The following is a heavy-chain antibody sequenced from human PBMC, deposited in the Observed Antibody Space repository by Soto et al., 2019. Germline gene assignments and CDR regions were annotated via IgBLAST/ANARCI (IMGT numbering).Heavy chain of an antibody. D-gene: IGHD3-10*01. V-gene: IGHV1-69*19. Sequence: QVQLVQSGAEMKKPGSSVKVSCQSSGGTFNTYAMNWVRQAPGQGPEWMGDISPMFGAANYAPKFQGRVTITADESTGTSYMQLRSLTSEATALYFCAREVQVHTPAFVYWGQGTLVTVSS. J-gene: IGHJ4*02. CDR3: AREVQVHTPAFVY. CDR2: ISPMFGAA. CDR1: GGTFNTYA.